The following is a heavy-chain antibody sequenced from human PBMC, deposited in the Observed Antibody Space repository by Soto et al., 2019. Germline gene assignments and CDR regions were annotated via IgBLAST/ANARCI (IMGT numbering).Heavy chain of an antibody. CDR3: AKASIVGATTGYFDY. D-gene: IGHD1-26*01. V-gene: IGHV3-30*18. J-gene: IGHJ4*02. CDR1: GFSLSTYG. CDR2: ISYDGSNK. Sequence: GGSLRPSCEASGFSLSTYGMPWVRQAPGKGLEWVAVISYDGSNKYYADSVKGRFTISRDNSKNTLYLQMNSLRAEDTAVYYCAKASIVGATTGYFDYWGQGTLVTVSS.